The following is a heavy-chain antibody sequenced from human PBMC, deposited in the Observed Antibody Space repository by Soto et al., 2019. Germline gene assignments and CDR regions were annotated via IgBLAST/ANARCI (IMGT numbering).Heavy chain of an antibody. D-gene: IGHD3-16*02. J-gene: IGHJ3*02. CDR2: SSGSGGST. CDR3: TKDTYDDIWGSYLVGPCAFHI. Sequence: EVQLVESGGGLVQPGGSLRLSCAASGFTFSSYAMSWVSQAPGKGLEWVSASSGSGGSTYYADSVKGRFTISRDNSKNTLYLQMNSLRAEDTAVYYCTKDTYDDIWGSYLVGPCAFHIWGQGTMVTVSS. V-gene: IGHV3-23*04. CDR1: GFTFSSYA.